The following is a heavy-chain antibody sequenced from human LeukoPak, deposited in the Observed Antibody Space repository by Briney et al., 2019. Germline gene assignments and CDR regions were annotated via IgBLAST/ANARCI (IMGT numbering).Heavy chain of an antibody. D-gene: IGHD2-15*01. J-gene: IGHJ4*02. CDR2: IYYSGST. Sequence: SETLSLTCTVSGGSISSGDYYWSWIRQPPGKGLEWIGYIYYSGSTYYNPSLKSRVTISVDTSKNQFSLKLSSVTAADTAVYYCARVGCSGGSCYPGDYWGQGTLVTFSS. CDR1: GGSISSGDYY. V-gene: IGHV4-30-4*01. CDR3: ARVGCSGGSCYPGDY.